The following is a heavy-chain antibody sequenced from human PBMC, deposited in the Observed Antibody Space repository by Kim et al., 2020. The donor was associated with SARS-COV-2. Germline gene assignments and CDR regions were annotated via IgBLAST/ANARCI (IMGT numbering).Heavy chain of an antibody. Sequence: SVKVSCKASGGTFSSYAISWVRQAPGQGLEWMGRIIPILGIANYAQKFQGRVTITAGKSTSTAYMELSSLRSEDTAVYYCASLYSSGWSFDYWGQGTLV. J-gene: IGHJ4*02. CDR1: GGTFSSYA. V-gene: IGHV1-69*04. CDR2: IIPILGIA. CDR3: ASLYSSGWSFDY. D-gene: IGHD6-19*01.